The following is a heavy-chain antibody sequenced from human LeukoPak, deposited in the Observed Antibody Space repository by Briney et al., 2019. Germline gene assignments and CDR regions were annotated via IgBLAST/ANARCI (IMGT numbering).Heavy chain of an antibody. J-gene: IGHJ4*02. CDR1: GYTFTGYA. V-gene: IGHV1-2*02. CDR3: APTYITGWYYFDY. Sequence: ASVKVSCKASGYTFTGYAMHWVRQAPGQGLEWMGWINPKSGDTNYAQQFQGRVTMTRDTSISTAYMELSRLRSADTAVYYCAPTYITGWYYFDYWGQGTLVTVSS. D-gene: IGHD6-19*01. CDR2: INPKSGDT.